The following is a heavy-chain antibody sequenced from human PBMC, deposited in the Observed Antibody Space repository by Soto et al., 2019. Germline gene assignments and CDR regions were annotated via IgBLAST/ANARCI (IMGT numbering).Heavy chain of an antibody. Sequence: SETLSLTCAVYGGSFSGCYWSWIRQSPEKGLEWIGEISHSGSTNYNPSLKSRVTMSVDTSKNQFSLDLSSVTAADTAMYYCARDGRSALAFDMWGQGTMVTVSS. D-gene: IGHD1-26*01. J-gene: IGHJ3*02. CDR1: GGSFSGCY. CDR2: ISHSGST. CDR3: ARDGRSALAFDM. V-gene: IGHV4-34*01.